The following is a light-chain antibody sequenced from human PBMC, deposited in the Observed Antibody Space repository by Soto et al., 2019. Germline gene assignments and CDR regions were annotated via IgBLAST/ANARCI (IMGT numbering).Light chain of an antibody. J-gene: IGLJ2*01. Sequence: QSALTQPASVSGSPGQSITISCTGTSSDFGSYTHVSWFQQYPDKAPKLLIYEVSKRPSEVSYRFSGSKSGNTASLTISGLQAGDEADYYCCSYAGSSVLFGGGTKVTVL. CDR2: EVS. V-gene: IGLV2-23*02. CDR3: CSYAGSSVL. CDR1: SSDFGSYTH.